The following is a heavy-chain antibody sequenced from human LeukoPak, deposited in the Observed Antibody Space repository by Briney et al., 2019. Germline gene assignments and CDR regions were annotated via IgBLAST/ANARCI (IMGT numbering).Heavy chain of an antibody. D-gene: IGHD6-6*01. CDR2: INSDGSST. V-gene: IGHV3-74*01. J-gene: IGHJ4*02. CDR1: GFTFGSYW. CDR3: ARDPFPSIAARPGY. Sequence: PGGSLRLSCAASGFTFGSYWMHWVRQAPGKGLVGVSRINSDGSSTSYADSVKGRFTISRDNAKNTLYLQMNSLRAEDTAVYYCARDPFPSIAARPGYWGQGTLVTVSS.